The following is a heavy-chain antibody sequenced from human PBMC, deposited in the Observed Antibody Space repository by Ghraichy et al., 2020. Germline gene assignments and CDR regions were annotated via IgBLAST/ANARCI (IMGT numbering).Heavy chain of an antibody. CDR2: IHYTGNT. J-gene: IGHJ6*02. V-gene: IGHV4-59*08. CDR1: GGSIRSYY. D-gene: IGHD5-18*01. Sequence: SQTLSLTCTVSGGSIRSYYWSWIRQPPGKGLEWIGYIHYTGNTNYTPSLKSRATISVGTSKNQFSLRLTSVTAADTAVYYCARRGRGYSLYYYGLDVWGLGTTVTVSS. CDR3: ARRGRGYSLYYYGLDV.